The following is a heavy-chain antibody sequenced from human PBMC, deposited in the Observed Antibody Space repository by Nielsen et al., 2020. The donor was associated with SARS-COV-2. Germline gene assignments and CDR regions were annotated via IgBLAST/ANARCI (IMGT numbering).Heavy chain of an antibody. CDR1: GFTFISYA. V-gene: IGHV3-23*01. D-gene: IGHD1-26*01. Sequence: GESLKISCAASGFTFISYAMSWVRQAPGRGLEWVSGISGRGDRTYYADSVRGRFTISRDNARNTLFLQLHSLRAEDTAVYYCARESYSWSWYGPDYWGQGTQVTVSS. J-gene: IGHJ4*02. CDR2: ISGRGDRT. CDR3: ARESYSWSWYGPDY.